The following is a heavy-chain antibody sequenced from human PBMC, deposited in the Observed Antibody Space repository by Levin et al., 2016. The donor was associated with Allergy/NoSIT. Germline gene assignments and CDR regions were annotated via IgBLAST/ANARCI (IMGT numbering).Heavy chain of an antibody. CDR2: LSGSGGST. D-gene: IGHD3-22*01. J-gene: IGHJ4*02. Sequence: GGSLRLSCVASGFTLSNYAMSWVRQAPGKGLEWVSVLSGSGGSTYYTDSVKGRFTISRDSSKNTLYLQMHSLRVEDTAVYYCAKRRGYYDSSGYSDSYIDYWGQGTLVTVSS. V-gene: IGHV3-23*01. CDR1: GFTLSNYA. CDR3: AKRRGYYDSSGYSDSYIDY.